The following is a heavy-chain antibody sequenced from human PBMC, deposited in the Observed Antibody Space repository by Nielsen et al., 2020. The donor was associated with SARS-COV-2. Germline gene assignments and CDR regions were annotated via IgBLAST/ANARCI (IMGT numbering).Heavy chain of an antibody. CDR1: GYTFTAYA. CDR2: INSDSGNT. D-gene: IGHD3-10*01. V-gene: IGHV1-3*04. J-gene: IGHJ6*02. CDR3: AREGSREYGIDV. Sequence: ASVKVSCKASGYTFTAYAIHWVRQDPGQRLEWMGWINSDSGNTKYSQKFQGRVTFTRDTSASTAYMELSSLRFEDTAVYYCAREGSREYGIDVWGQGTTVTVSS.